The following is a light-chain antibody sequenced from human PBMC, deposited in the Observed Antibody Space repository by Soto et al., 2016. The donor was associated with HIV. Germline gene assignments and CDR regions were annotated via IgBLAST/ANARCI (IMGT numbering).Light chain of an antibody. CDR1: QDISSY. V-gene: IGKV1-9*01. CDR2: AAS. J-gene: IGKJ5*01. Sequence: DIQLTQSPSFLSASVGDRVTITCRASQDISSYLAWYQQKPGKVPKLLIYAASTLQSGVPSRFSGSGSGTEFTLTISSLQPEDFATYYCQQLNSYIQITFGQGTRLEIK. CDR3: QQLNSYIQIT.